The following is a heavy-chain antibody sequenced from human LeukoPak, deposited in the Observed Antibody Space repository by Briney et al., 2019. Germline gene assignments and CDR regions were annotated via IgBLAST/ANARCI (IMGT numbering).Heavy chain of an antibody. V-gene: IGHV4-30-2*01. J-gene: IGHJ1*01. CDR1: GGSISSGGYS. D-gene: IGHD2-2*01. CDR3: VLGFCSSTSCYWAEYFQH. CDR2: IYHSGST. Sequence: PSETLSLTCAVSGGSISSGGYSWSWIRQPPGKGLEWIGYIYHSGSTYYNPSLKSRVTISVDRSKNQFSLKLSSVTAADTAVYYCVLGFCSSTSCYWAEYFQHWGQGTLVTVSS.